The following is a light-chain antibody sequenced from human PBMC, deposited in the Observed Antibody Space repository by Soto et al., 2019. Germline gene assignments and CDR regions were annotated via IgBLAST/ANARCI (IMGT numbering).Light chain of an antibody. CDR2: RNN. J-gene: IGLJ2*01. CDR3: AAWDDSLSGHVV. Sequence: QLVLTQPPSASGTPGQRVTISCSGSRSNIGSNYVYWYQQLPGTAPKLLIYRNNQRPSGVPDRFSGSKSGTSASLAISGLRSEDEADYYCAAWDDSLSGHVVFGGGTKLTVL. V-gene: IGLV1-47*01. CDR1: RSNIGSNY.